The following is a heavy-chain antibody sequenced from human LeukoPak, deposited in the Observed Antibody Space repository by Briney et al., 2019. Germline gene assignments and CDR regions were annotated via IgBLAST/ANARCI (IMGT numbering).Heavy chain of an antibody. D-gene: IGHD6-13*01. CDR1: GFTFSSYG. Sequence: PGRSLRLSCAASGFTFSSYGMHWVRQAPCKGLEWVAVISYDGSNKYYADSVKGRFTISRDNAKNSLYLQMNSLRAEDTAVYYCARASYHYIAAAGTSFDFDYWGQGTLVTVSS. CDR2: ISYDGSNK. J-gene: IGHJ4*02. CDR3: ARASYHYIAAAGTSFDFDY. V-gene: IGHV3-30*03.